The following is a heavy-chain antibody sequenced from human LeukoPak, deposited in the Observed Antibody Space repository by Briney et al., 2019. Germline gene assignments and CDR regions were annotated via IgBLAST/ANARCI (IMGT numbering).Heavy chain of an antibody. Sequence: SETLSLTCTVSGAXISSYYWSWIRQPPGKGVEWIGYIHYSEGTRYNPSLKSRVTISVDTSKNQFSLNLSSVTAADTAVYYCARQYYYYSIDSWGQGTLVTVSS. CDR2: IHYSEGT. D-gene: IGHD3-22*01. CDR1: GAXISSYY. CDR3: ARQYYYYSIDS. V-gene: IGHV4-59*08. J-gene: IGHJ4*02.